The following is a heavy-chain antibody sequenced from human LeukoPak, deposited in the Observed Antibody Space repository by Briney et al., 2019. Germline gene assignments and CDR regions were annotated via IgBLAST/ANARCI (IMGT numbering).Heavy chain of an antibody. CDR1: GYTFNRHA. Sequence: GASVKVSCKASGYTFNRHAITWVRQAPGQGLEWMGWISGNSGNTKYAENFQGRVTMTTDTSTSTAYMELRSLRFDDTAVYYGARGEDGDFDFDYWGQGTLVTVSS. J-gene: IGHJ4*02. V-gene: IGHV1-18*01. D-gene: IGHD4-17*01. CDR2: ISGNSGNT. CDR3: ARGEDGDFDFDY.